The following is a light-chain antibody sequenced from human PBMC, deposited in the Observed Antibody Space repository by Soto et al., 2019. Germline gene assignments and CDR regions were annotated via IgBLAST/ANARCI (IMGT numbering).Light chain of an antibody. J-gene: IGLJ1*01. Sequence: QPASVSGYPAEAIAISCAGTSSDIGRASLVSWYQQHPGKGPKLIIYQATQRPSGVSDRFSGSRSGNTASLTISGVQAEDEADYYCCPYAGSRSYVFGTGTKVTVL. CDR2: QAT. CDR1: SSDIGRASL. V-gene: IGLV2-23*01. CDR3: CPYAGSRSYV.